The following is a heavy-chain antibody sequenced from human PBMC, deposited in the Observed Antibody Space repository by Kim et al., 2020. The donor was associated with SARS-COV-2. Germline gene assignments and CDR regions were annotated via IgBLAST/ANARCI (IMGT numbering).Heavy chain of an antibody. J-gene: IGHJ6*02. V-gene: IGHV1-18*04. CDR3: ARDLGRPDYYYYYGMDV. Sequence: ASVKVSCKASGYTFTSYGISWVRQAPGQGLEWMGWISAYNGNTNYAQKLQGRVTMTTDTSTSTAYMELRSLRSDDTAVYYCARDLGRPDYYYYYGMDVWGQGTTVTVSS. D-gene: IGHD6-25*01. CDR2: ISAYNGNT. CDR1: GYTFTSYG.